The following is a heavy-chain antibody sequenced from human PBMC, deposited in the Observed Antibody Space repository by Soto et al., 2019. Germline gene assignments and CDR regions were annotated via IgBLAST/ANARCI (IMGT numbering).Heavy chain of an antibody. Sequence: GGSLRLSCAASGFTFSSYAMSWVRQAPGKGLEWVSAISGSGGSTYYADSVKGRFTISRDNSKNTLYLQMNSLRAEDTAVYYCAKDLRKTPNYYCSGGSCYGDAFDIWGQGTMVTVSS. V-gene: IGHV3-23*01. D-gene: IGHD2-15*01. CDR1: GFTFSSYA. CDR3: AKDLRKTPNYYCSGGSCYGDAFDI. J-gene: IGHJ3*02. CDR2: ISGSGGST.